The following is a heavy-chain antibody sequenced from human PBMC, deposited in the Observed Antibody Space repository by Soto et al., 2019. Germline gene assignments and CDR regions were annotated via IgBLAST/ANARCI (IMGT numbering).Heavy chain of an antibody. D-gene: IGHD4-17*01. V-gene: IGHV3-74*01. CDR3: AKDPATVLKDGMDV. CDR1: GFTFSSYW. CDR2: INSDESSI. J-gene: IGHJ6*02. Sequence: EVQLLESGGGLVQPGGSLRLSCAASGFTFSSYWMHWVRQAPGKGLVWVSRINSDESSISYADSVKGRLTIPRDNGKNTLYLQMSSLRVEDTAVYYCAKDPATVLKDGMDVWGQGTTVTVSS.